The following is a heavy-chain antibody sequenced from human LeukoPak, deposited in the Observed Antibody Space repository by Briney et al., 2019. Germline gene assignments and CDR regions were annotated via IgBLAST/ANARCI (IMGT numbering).Heavy chain of an antibody. Sequence: PGGSLRLSCAASGFTFSSYGMHWVRQAPGKGLEWVAVISYDGSNKYYADSVKGRFTISRDNSKNTLYLQMNSLRAEDTAVYYCAKDLDSGYDYYFDYWGQGTLVTVSS. CDR2: ISYDGSNK. CDR1: GFTFSSYG. V-gene: IGHV3-30*18. CDR3: AKDLDSGYDYYFDY. D-gene: IGHD5-12*01. J-gene: IGHJ4*02.